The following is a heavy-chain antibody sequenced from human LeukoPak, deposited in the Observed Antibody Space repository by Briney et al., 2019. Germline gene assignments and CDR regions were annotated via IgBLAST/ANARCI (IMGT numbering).Heavy chain of an antibody. CDR1: GFTFSSYA. CDR3: AKESLRSRITIVGVPLGGEDY. CDR2: ISGSGGST. Sequence: GGSLRLSCAASGFTFSSYAMSWVRQAPGKGLEGVSAISGSGGSTYYADSVTGRFTISRDNSKNTLYLQMNSLRAEDTAVYYCAKESLRSRITIVGVPLGGEDYWGQGTLVTVSS. V-gene: IGHV3-23*01. D-gene: IGHD3-3*01. J-gene: IGHJ4*02.